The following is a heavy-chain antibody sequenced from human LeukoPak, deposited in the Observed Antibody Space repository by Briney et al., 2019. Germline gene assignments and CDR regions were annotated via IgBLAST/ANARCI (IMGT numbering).Heavy chain of an antibody. CDR1: GFTFSSYA. J-gene: IGHJ6*03. CDR3: ARANRRHREYSSRNYYYYMDV. Sequence: PGGSLRLSCAASGFTFSSYAMSWVRQAPGKGLEWVSAISGSGGSTYYADSVKGRFTISRDNSKNTLYLQMNSLRAEDTAVYYCARANRRHREYSSRNYYYYMDVWGKGTTVTVSS. D-gene: IGHD6-6*01. CDR2: ISGSGGST. V-gene: IGHV3-23*01.